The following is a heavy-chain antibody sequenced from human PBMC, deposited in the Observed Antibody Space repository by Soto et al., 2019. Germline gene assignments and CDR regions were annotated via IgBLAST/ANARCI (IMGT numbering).Heavy chain of an antibody. Sequence: QVQLQESGPGLVKPSQTLSLTCTVSGGSISSGGYYWSWIRQHPGKGLEWIGYIYYSGSTYYNYPNPSLKSRVTISVDTSKNQFSLKLSSVTAADTAVYYCARTPLLWGQGTLVTVSS. CDR3: ARTPLL. V-gene: IGHV4-31*03. D-gene: IGHD1-26*01. CDR1: GGSISSGGYY. J-gene: IGHJ4*02. CDR2: IYYSGST.